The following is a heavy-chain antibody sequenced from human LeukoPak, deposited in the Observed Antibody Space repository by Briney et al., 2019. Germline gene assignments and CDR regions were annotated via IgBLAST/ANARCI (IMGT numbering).Heavy chain of an antibody. J-gene: IGHJ4*02. CDR2: IYYSGST. D-gene: IGHD1-26*01. Sequence: SETLSLTCTVSGGSISSYYWSWIRQPPGKGLEWIGYIYYSGSTNYNPSLKSRVTISVDTSKNQFSLKLSSVTAADAAVYYCAKDQRSSGRVCDYWGQGTLVTVSS. CDR1: GGSISSYY. CDR3: AKDQRSSGRVCDY. V-gene: IGHV4-59*01.